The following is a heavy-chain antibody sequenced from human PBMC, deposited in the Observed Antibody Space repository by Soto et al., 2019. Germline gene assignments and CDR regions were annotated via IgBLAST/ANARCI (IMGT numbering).Heavy chain of an antibody. Sequence: QVQLQESGPGLVKPSQTLSLTCTVSGGPINSPDYYWTSIRQSPGKGLEWIGYLYFNGGTQYNPSLRTPVSMSLDTSKKHFSLKLRSVTAADTAVYYCARGISKYSSWYEPHTWFDAWGPGVLVTVSS. CDR2: LYFNGGT. D-gene: IGHD6-13*01. CDR1: GGPINSPDYY. J-gene: IGHJ5*02. V-gene: IGHV4-30-4*01. CDR3: ARGISKYSSWYEPHTWFDA.